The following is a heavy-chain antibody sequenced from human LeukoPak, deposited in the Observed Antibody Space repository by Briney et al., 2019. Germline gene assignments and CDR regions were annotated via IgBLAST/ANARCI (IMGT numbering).Heavy chain of an antibody. CDR1: GFTFSSHE. J-gene: IGHJ3*02. D-gene: IGHD2-2*01. CDR3: ARGGYCSSSIRYYFNAFDI. Sequence: PGGSLRLSCAASGFTFSSHEMNWVRQAPGKGLEWVSYISSGDSTTYYADSVRGRFTISRDNAKNSLYLQMNSLRAEDTAVYYCARGGYCSSSIRYYFNAFDIWGQGTMVTVSS. V-gene: IGHV3-48*03. CDR2: ISSGDSTT.